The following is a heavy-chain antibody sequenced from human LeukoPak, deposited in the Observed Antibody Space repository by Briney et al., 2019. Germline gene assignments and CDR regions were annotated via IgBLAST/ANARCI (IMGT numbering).Heavy chain of an antibody. D-gene: IGHD3-10*01. V-gene: IGHV5-51*01. CDR1: GYSFTSYW. CDR3: ASPVLLWFGDRDAFDI. CDR2: IYPGDSDT. Sequence: GESLKISCKGSGYSFTSYWIGWMRQMPGKGLEWMGIIYPGDSDTRYSPSFQGQVTISADKSISTAYLQWSSLKASDTAMYYCASPVLLWFGDRDAFDIWGQGTMVTVSS. J-gene: IGHJ3*02.